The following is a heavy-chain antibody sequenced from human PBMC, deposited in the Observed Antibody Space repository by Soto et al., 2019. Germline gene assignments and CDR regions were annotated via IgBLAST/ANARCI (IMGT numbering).Heavy chain of an antibody. CDR3: VKGGESAATDYYFYHGMDV. D-gene: IGHD3-16*01. CDR1: GFIFTNYG. V-gene: IGHV3-30*18. Sequence: QVQLVESGGRVVQPGRSLRLSCAASGFIFTNYGMHWVRQAPGKGLEWVAVISPDGSNKYYADSVKGRFTVSRDNAKNTLYLQMHGLRVEDTAVYYCVKGGESAATDYYFYHGMDVWGQGTTVSVSS. CDR2: ISPDGSNK. J-gene: IGHJ6*02.